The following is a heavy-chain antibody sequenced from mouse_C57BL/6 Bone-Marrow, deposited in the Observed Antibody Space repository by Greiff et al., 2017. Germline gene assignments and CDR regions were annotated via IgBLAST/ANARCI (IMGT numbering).Heavy chain of an antibody. Sequence: VQLQQSGAELVKPGASVKLSCTASGFNIKDTYMHWVKQRPEQGLEWIGRIEPANGNTKYDPKFQGKATITADTSSNTAYLQLSSLTSEDTAVYYCASTTVVYFDYWGQGTTLTVSS. CDR1: GFNIKDTY. CDR2: IEPANGNT. V-gene: IGHV14-3*02. D-gene: IGHD1-1*01. CDR3: ASTTVVYFDY. J-gene: IGHJ2*01.